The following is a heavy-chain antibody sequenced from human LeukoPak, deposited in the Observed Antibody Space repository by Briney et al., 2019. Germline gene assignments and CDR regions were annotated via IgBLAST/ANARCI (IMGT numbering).Heavy chain of an antibody. CDR2: ISSSSSTI. V-gene: IGHV3-48*01. CDR3: AGLHTYYYDSSGYYYYYYGMDV. CDR1: GFTFSSYS. Sequence: GGSLRLSCAASGFTFSSYSMTWVRQAPGKGLEWVSYISSSSSTIYYADSVKGRFTISRDNAKNSLYLQMNSLRAEDTAVYYCAGLHTYYYDSSGYYYYYYGMDVWGQGTTVTVSS. D-gene: IGHD3-22*01. J-gene: IGHJ6*02.